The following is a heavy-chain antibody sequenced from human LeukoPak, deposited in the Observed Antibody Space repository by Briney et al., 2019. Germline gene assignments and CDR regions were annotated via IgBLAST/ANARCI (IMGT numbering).Heavy chain of an antibody. V-gene: IGHV1-46*02. D-gene: IGHD2-2*01. CDR3: ARGGSCIGTSCHYGMDV. CDR1: GYTFNSYY. J-gene: IGHJ6*02. CDR2: INPSGGST. Sequence: ASVKVSCKASGYTFNSYYMHWVRQAPGHGLEWMGMINPSGGSTSYAQKFQGRVTMTRDTSTSTVYMEVSSLRSEDTAVYYCARGGSCIGTSCHYGMDVWGQGTTVTVSS.